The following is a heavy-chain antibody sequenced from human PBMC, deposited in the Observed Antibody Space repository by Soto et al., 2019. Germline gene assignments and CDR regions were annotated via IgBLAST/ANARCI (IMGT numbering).Heavy chain of an antibody. V-gene: IGHV4-59*08. D-gene: IGHD3-9*01. CDR1: GGSISSYY. CDR3: ARHARYYDILTGYSTLSWFDP. CDR2: IYYSGST. Sequence: SETLSLTCTVSGGSISSYYWSWIRQPPGKGLEWIGYIYYSGSTNYNPSLKSRVTIPVDTSKNQFSLKLSSVTAADTALYYCARHARYYDILTGYSTLSWFDPWGQGTLVTVSS. J-gene: IGHJ5*02.